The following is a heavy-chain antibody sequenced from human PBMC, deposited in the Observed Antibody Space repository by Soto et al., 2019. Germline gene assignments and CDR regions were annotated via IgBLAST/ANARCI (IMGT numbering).Heavy chain of an antibody. Sequence: SETLSLTCTVSGGSISSSSYYWGWIRQPPGKGLEWIGSIYYSGSTYYNPSLKSRVTISVDTSKNQFSLKLSSVTAADTAVYYCKVVDIVATGDYWGRGTRVTVSS. D-gene: IGHD5-12*01. CDR2: IYYSGST. V-gene: IGHV4-39*07. CDR1: GGSISSSSYY. J-gene: IGHJ4*02. CDR3: KVVDIVATGDY.